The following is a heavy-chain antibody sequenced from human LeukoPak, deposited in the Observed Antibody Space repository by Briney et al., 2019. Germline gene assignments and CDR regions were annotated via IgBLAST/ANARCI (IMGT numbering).Heavy chain of an antibody. CDR2: IYFNGNI. J-gene: IGHJ4*02. D-gene: IGHD5-12*01. V-gene: IGHV4-39*07. Sequence: PSETLSLTCAVSGGSIRSNNHYWGWIRQPPGKGLEWIGNIYFNGNIAYNPSLQSRVTISVDTSKNQFSLKLSSVTAADTAVYYCARGSSGYDFYYFNSWGQGILVTVSS. CDR1: GGSIRSNNHY. CDR3: ARGSSGYDFYYFNS.